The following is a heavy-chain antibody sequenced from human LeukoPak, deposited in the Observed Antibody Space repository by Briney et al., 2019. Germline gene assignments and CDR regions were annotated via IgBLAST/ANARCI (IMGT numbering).Heavy chain of an antibody. V-gene: IGHV1-69*04. D-gene: IGHD3-22*01. CDR2: IIPIFGIA. CDR3: ASHLQAYYYDSSGSLAY. CDR1: GGTFSSYA. J-gene: IGHJ4*02. Sequence: SVKVSCKASGGTFSSYATSWVRRAPGQGLEWMGRIIPIFGIANYAQKFQGRVTITADKSTSTAYMELSSLRSEDTAVYYCASHLQAYYYDSSGSLAYWGQGTLVTVSS.